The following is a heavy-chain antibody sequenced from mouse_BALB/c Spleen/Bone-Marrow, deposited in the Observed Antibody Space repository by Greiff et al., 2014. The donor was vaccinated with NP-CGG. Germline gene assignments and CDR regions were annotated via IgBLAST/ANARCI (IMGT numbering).Heavy chain of an antibody. J-gene: IGHJ4*01. Sequence: VKLVESGPELVKPGASVKISCEASGYSFTSYYIHWVKQRPGQGLEWIGWIFPGSGNIKYNEKFKGEATLTADTSSSTAYMRLSSLTSEDSAVYLCARRGNWGYAMDYWGQGTSVTVSS. CDR1: GYSFTSYY. CDR3: ARRGNWGYAMDY. D-gene: IGHD2-1*01. CDR2: IFPGSGNI. V-gene: IGHV1-66*01.